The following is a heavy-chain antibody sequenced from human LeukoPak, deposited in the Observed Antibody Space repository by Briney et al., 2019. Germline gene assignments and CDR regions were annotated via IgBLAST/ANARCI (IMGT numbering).Heavy chain of an antibody. CDR3: ARDLGYCSSTGCYYYYGMDV. V-gene: IGHV4-31*03. J-gene: IGHJ6*02. CDR1: GGSISSGGYY. CDR2: IYYSGST. D-gene: IGHD2-2*01. Sequence: SETLSLTCTVSGGSISSGGYYWSWIRQHPGKGLEWIGYIYYSGSTCYNPSLKSRVTISVDTSKNQFSLKLSSVTAADTAVYYCARDLGYCSSTGCYYYYGMDVWGQGTTVTVSS.